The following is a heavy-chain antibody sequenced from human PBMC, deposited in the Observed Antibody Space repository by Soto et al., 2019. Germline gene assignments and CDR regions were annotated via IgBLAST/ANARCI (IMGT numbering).Heavy chain of an antibody. V-gene: IGHV3-15*01. CDR2: IKSKTDGGTT. J-gene: IGHJ6*02. Sequence: GGSLRLSCAASGFTFSNAWMSWVRQAPGKGLEWVGRIKSKTDGGTTDYAAPVKGRFTISRDDSKNTLYLQMNSLKTEDTAVYYCTTDGYYSIYYGMDVWGQGTTVTVSS. CDR3: TTDGYYSIYYGMDV. D-gene: IGHD1-26*01. CDR1: GFTFSNAW.